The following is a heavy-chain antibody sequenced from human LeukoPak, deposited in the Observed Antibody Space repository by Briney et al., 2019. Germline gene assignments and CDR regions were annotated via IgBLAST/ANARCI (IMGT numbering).Heavy chain of an antibody. D-gene: IGHD3-22*01. CDR3: AREYYDSSGYYPDY. V-gene: IGHV1-2*02. CDR2: INPNSGGT. J-gene: IGHJ4*02. CDR1: GYTFTGYY. Sequence: ASVKVSCKASGYTFTGYYMHWVRQAPGQGLEWMGWINPNSGGTNYAQKFQGRVTMTRDTSISTAYMELSRLRSDDTAVYYCAREYYDSSGYYPDYWGQGTLVTVSS.